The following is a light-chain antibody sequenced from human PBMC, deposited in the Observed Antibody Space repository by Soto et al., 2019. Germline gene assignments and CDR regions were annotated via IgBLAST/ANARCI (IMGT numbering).Light chain of an antibody. CDR2: GAS. J-gene: IGKJ1*01. Sequence: EIVLTQSPGTLSLSPGERATLSFRASQSVSSNYLAWYQQKPGQAPRVLIYGASSRTTGIPDRFSGSGSGTDFTLTISRLEPEDFAVYYCQQYHNSPLTFGQGTKVDIK. V-gene: IGKV3-20*01. CDR1: QSVSSNY. CDR3: QQYHNSPLT.